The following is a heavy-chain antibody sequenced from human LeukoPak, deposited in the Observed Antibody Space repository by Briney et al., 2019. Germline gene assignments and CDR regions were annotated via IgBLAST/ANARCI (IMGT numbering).Heavy chain of an antibody. Sequence: LSLTCTGFGGSISTYYWNWIRQPPGKGLEWVAYISSGSITIHYTDSVRVRFTISTDNAKRSVYLKMNSLGAEDTAIYYCARLKAGFWGQGTLVTVSS. CDR2: ISSGSITI. V-gene: IGHV3-11*01. CDR1: GGSISTYY. J-gene: IGHJ4*02. CDR3: ARLKAGF.